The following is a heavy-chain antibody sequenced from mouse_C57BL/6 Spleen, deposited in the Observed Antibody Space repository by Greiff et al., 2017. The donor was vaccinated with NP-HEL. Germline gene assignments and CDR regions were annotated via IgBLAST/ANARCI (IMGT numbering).Heavy chain of an antibody. D-gene: IGHD1-1*01. J-gene: IGHJ2*01. V-gene: IGHV1-64*01. CDR1: GYTFTSYW. CDR3: ARSLDYGSSYGY. CDR2: IHPNSGST. Sequence: QVQLQQSGAELVKPGASVKLSCKASGYTFTSYWMHWVKQRPGQGLEWIGMIHPNSGSTNYNEKFKSKATLTVDKSSSTAYMQLSSLTSEDSAVYYCARSLDYGSSYGYWGQGTTLTVSS.